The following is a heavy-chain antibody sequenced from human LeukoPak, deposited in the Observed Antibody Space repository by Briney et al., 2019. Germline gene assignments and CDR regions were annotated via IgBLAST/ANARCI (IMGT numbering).Heavy chain of an antibody. V-gene: IGHV4-4*07. CDR1: GGSISYYY. J-gene: IGHJ6*03. CDR2: IYSNGSS. Sequence: SETLSLTCTVSGGSISYYYWSWIRQPAGKGLEWIGRIYSNGSSKDNPSLKSRVTMSVDTSNNKISLKLSSVTAADTAVYYCARIIRGRDYYQYMDVWGTGTTVTVSS. D-gene: IGHD3-16*01. CDR3: ARIIRGRDYYQYMDV.